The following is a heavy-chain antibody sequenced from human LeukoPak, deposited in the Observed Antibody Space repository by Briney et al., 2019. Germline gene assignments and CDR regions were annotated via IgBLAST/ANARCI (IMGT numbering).Heavy chain of an antibody. CDR1: VYNFTGYY. J-gene: IGHJ4*02. Sequence: ASVKVSCKASVYNFTGYYMYWVRQAPGQGLDWMGWINPNSGGTNYAQKFQGRVTMTRDTSISTAYMELSRLRSDDTAVYYCARDWDCSGGSCYSGPDYWGQGILVTVSS. CDR2: INPNSGGT. CDR3: ARDWDCSGGSCYSGPDY. D-gene: IGHD2-15*01. V-gene: IGHV1-2*02.